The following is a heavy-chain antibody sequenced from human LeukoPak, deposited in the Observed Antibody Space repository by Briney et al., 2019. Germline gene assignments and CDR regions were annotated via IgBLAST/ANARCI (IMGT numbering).Heavy chain of an antibody. CDR2: IIPIFGTA. V-gene: IGHV1-69*05. CDR1: GYTFTSYG. D-gene: IGHD3-22*01. Sequence: GASVKVPCKASGYTFTSYGFSWVRQAPGQGLEWMGGIIPIFGTANYAQKFQGRVTITTDESTSTAYVELSSLRSEDTAVYYCARAYDSSGYLHFDYWGQGTLVTVSS. J-gene: IGHJ4*02. CDR3: ARAYDSSGYLHFDY.